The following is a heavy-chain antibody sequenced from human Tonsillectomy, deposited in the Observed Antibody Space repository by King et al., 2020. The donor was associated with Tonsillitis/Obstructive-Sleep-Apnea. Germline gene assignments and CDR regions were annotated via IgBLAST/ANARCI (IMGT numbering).Heavy chain of an antibody. CDR3: ARGYYDFWSGYYTSKTSNNWFDP. CDR1: GVSFSGYN. CDR2: INHSGST. Sequence: VQLQQWGAGLLKPSETLSLTCAVYGVSFSGYNWSWIRQPPGKGLEWIGEINHSGSTNYNPSLKSRVTISVDTSKNQFSLKLSSVTAADTAVYYCARGYYDFWSGYYTSKTSNNWFDPWGQGTLVTVSS. V-gene: IGHV4-34*01. J-gene: IGHJ5*02. D-gene: IGHD3-3*01.